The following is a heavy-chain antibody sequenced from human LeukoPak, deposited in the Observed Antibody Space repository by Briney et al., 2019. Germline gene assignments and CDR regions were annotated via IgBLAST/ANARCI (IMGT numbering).Heavy chain of an antibody. CDR1: GFTLSSHA. V-gene: IGHV3-30*04. Sequence: PGGSLRLSCAASGFTLSSHAMHWVRQAPGKGLEWVAVISYDGSNKYYADSVKGRFTISRDNSKNTLYLQMNSLRAEDTAVYYCARAPSRRWWFDPWGQGTLVTVSS. CDR3: ARAPSRRWWFDP. CDR2: ISYDGSNK. J-gene: IGHJ5*02.